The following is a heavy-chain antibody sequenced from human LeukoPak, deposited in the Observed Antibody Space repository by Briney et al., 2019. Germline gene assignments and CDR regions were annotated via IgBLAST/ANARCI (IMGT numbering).Heavy chain of an antibody. CDR3: ARDKVKQWPVRLSAFDI. D-gene: IGHD6-19*01. J-gene: IGHJ3*02. V-gene: IGHV1-2*02. CDR1: GYTFTGYY. CDR2: INPNSGGT. Sequence: ASVKVSCKASGYTFTGYYMHWVRQAPGQGLEWMGWINPNSGGTNYAQKFQGRVTMTRDTSISTAYMELSRLRSDDTAVYCCARDKVKQWPVRLSAFDIWGQGTMVTVSS.